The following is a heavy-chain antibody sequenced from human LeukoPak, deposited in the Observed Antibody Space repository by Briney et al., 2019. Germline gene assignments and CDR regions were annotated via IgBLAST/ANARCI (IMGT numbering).Heavy chain of an antibody. J-gene: IGHJ4*02. D-gene: IGHD6-13*01. Sequence: SETLSLTRTVSGGSISSYYWSWIRQPPGKGLEWIGDIYTSGSTNYNPSLKSRVTISIDTSKNQFSLKLSSVTAADTAVYYCARGSTWLDYWGQGTLVTVSS. V-gene: IGHV4-4*09. CDR2: IYTSGST. CDR1: GGSISSYY. CDR3: ARGSTWLDY.